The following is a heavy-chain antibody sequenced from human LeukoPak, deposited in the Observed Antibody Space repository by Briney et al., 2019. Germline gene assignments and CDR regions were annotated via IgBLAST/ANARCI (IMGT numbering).Heavy chain of an antibody. CDR1: GFTFSSYS. V-gene: IGHV3-21*01. CDR2: ISSSSYI. D-gene: IGHD3-3*01. Sequence: GGSLRLSCAASGFTFSSYSMNWVRQAPGKGLEWVSSISSSSYIYYADSVKGRFTISRDNAKNSLYPQMNSLRAEDTAVYYCAKVFWSGYFRYFDYWGQGTLVTVSS. CDR3: AKVFWSGYFRYFDY. J-gene: IGHJ4*02.